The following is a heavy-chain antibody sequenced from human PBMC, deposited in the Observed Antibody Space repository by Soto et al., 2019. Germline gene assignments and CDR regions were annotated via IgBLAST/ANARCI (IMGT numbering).Heavy chain of an antibody. V-gene: IGHV4-59*01. CDR3: ARDLRLTMVRGVFNWFDP. J-gene: IGHJ5*02. D-gene: IGHD3-10*01. Sequence: KTSETLSLTCTVSGGSISSYSWSWIRQPPGKGLEWIGYIFYSGSTNYNPSLKSRVTISVDTSKNQFSLKLSSVTAADTAVYYCARDLRLTMVRGVFNWFDPWGQGTLVTVSS. CDR2: IFYSGST. CDR1: GGSISSYS.